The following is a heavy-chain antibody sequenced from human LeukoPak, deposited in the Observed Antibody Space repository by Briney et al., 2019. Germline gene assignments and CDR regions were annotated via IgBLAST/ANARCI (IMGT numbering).Heavy chain of an antibody. V-gene: IGHV3-30*03. D-gene: IGHD6-13*01. CDR2: ISYDGSNK. CDR3: ASGGYTSSWYVVDY. Sequence: GRSLSLSCAASGFSFSSYGMHWVRQAPGKGLEWVAVISYDGSNKYYADSVKGRFTISRDNSKNTLYQQMSSLRPEDTAVYYCASGGYTSSWYVVDYWGQGTLVTVSS. CDR1: GFSFSSYG. J-gene: IGHJ4*02.